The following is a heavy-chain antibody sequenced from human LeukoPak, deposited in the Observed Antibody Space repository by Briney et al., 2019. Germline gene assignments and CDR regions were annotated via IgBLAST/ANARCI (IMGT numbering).Heavy chain of an antibody. D-gene: IGHD2-15*01. CDR2: IYSSGST. V-gene: IGHV4-4*07. J-gene: IGHJ4*02. CDR3: ARARGRLLLIDY. CDR1: GGPISSYY. Sequence: SETLSLTCTVSGGPISSYYWNWIRQPAGKGLEWIGRIYSSGSTDYNPSLKSRVTMSVDTSKNQFSLNLSSVTAADSAVYYCARARGRLLLIDYWGQGTLVTVSS.